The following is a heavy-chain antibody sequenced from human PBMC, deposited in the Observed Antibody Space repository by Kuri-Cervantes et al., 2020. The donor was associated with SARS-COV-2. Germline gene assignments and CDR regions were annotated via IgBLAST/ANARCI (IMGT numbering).Heavy chain of an antibody. V-gene: IGHV3-23*01. CDR1: GFTFSTCA. D-gene: IGHD6-6*01. CDR3: AQDVSQLGRACRY. J-gene: IGHJ4*02. Sequence: GESLKISCAASGFTFSTCAMHWVRQVPGKGLEWVSAISGSGDNTYYADSVKGRFTISRDNSQNTVYLQMNSLRGEDTALYYCAQDVSQLGRACRYWGQGTLVTVSS. CDR2: ISGSGDNT.